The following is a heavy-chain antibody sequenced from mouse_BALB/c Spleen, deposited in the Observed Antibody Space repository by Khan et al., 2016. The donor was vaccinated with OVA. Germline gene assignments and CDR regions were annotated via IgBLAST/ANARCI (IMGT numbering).Heavy chain of an antibody. CDR2: INYSGNT. V-gene: IGHV3-2*02. J-gene: IGHJ3*01. Sequence: EVELVESGPGLVKPSQSLSLTCTVTGYSITSEYACNWIRQFPGNKLEWMGYINYSGNTRFNPSLKSRTSITRDTSKNQFFLQLNSVTTEDTATYYCARKDYYDYDPFPYWGQGTLVTVSA. D-gene: IGHD2-4*01. CDR3: ARKDYYDYDPFPY. CDR1: GYSITSEYA.